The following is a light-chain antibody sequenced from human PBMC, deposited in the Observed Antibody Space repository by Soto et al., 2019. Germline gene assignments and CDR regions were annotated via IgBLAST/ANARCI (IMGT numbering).Light chain of an antibody. CDR3: QQYGSSPET. J-gene: IGKJ3*01. CDR2: GAS. Sequence: EIVLTQSPGILSLSPGARATLSCRASQSVSSSYLAWYQQKPGQAPRLLIYGASSRATGIPDRFSGSGSGTDFTLTISRLEPEDFAVYYWQQYGSSPETFGPGTKVDIK. V-gene: IGKV3-20*01. CDR1: QSVSSSY.